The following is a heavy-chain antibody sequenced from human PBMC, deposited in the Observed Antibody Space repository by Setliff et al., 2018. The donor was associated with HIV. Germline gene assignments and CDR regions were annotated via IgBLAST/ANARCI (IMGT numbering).Heavy chain of an antibody. CDR3: VTSSSWSSRLNF. V-gene: IGHV4-39*01. Sequence: SETLSLTCTVSSGSISSTNYYWGWIRQPPGKGLEWIGTIHYSGSTYYNPSLKSRVTISVDTSKNQFSLKLSSVTAADTAVYYCVTSSSWSSRLNFWGPGMLVTVSS. CDR1: SGSISSTNYY. D-gene: IGHD2-2*01. CDR2: IHYSGST. J-gene: IGHJ4*02.